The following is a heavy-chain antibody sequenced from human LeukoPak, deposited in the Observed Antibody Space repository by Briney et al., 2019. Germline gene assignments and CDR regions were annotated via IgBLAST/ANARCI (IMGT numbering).Heavy chain of an antibody. CDR1: GFTFCSFF. J-gene: IGHJ3*02. CDR3: ARERQDTILHSGACDI. Sequence: GRSLTLSCAASGFTFCSFFMHWVRQARGKGLEWVADITSDGSQTFYVESVKGRFTISRDNSKNTLYLQMNSLRAEYTAVYFCARERQDTILHSGACDIWGQGTMVTVRS. D-gene: IGHD2-21*01. V-gene: IGHV3-30-3*01. CDR2: ITSDGSQT.